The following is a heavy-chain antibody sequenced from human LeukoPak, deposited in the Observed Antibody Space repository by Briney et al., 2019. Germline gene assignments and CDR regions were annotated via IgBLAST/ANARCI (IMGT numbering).Heavy chain of an antibody. D-gene: IGHD6-13*01. CDR3: ARESGRSSSWYYFDY. CDR1: GFTFSSYS. Sequence: GGSLRLSCAASGFTFSSYSMNWVRQAPGKGLEWVSSISSSSSYIYYADSVKGRFTISRDNAENSLYLQMNSLRAEDTAVYYCARESGRSSSWYYFDYWGQGTLVTVSS. V-gene: IGHV3-21*01. J-gene: IGHJ4*02. CDR2: ISSSSSYI.